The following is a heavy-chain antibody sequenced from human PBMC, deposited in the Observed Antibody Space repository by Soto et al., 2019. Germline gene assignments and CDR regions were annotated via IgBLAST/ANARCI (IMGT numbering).Heavy chain of an antibody. CDR3: VRPDSTGYYSH. V-gene: IGHV5-51*01. CDR2: INPADSDT. Sequence: ESLKISCKGSGYSFTNYWIGWVRQMPGKGLEWMGIINPADSDTRYSPSFQGQVTVSVDKSISTAYLQRGSLKASDTAMYYCVRPDSTGYYSHWGQGTPVTVSS. J-gene: IGHJ4*02. CDR1: GYSFTNYW. D-gene: IGHD3-9*01.